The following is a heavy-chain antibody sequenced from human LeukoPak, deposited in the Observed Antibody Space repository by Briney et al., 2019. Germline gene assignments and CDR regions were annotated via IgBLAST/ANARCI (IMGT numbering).Heavy chain of an antibody. V-gene: IGHV4-34*01. J-gene: IGHJ4*02. CDR1: GGSFSGYY. CDR3: ARGWDSYYDYVWGSYRLFDY. Sequence: SETLSLTCAVYGGSFSGYYWSWIRQPPGKGLEWIGEINHSGSTNYNPSLKSRVTISVDTSKNQFSLKLSSVTAADTAVYYCARGWDSYYDYVWGSYRLFDYWGQGTLVTVSS. CDR2: INHSGST. D-gene: IGHD3-16*02.